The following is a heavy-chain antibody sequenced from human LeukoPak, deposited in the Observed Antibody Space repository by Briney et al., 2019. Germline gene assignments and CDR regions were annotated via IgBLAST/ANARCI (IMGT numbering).Heavy chain of an antibody. J-gene: IGHJ4*02. CDR2: MNPNSGNT. D-gene: IGHD5-18*01. V-gene: IGHV1-8*03. CDR1: GYTFTSYD. CDR3: ARGYSYGGNDY. Sequence: ASVKVSCKASGYTFTSYDINWVRQATGQGLEWMGWMNPNSGNTGYAQKFQGRVTITADESTSTAYMELSSLRSEDTAVYYCARGYSYGGNDYWGQGTLVTVSS.